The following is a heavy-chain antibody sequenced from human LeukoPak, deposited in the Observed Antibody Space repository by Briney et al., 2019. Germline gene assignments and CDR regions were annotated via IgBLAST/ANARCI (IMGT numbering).Heavy chain of an antibody. CDR3: ARGALTDYYYYYGMDV. V-gene: IGHV1-46*01. CDR1: VYTFTSYY. Sequence: ASVQVSCKACVYTFTSYYMHWVRQAPGQGLDWMGIINPSGGSTSYAQKFQGRVTMTRDTSTSTVYMELSSLRSEDTAVYHCARGALTDYYYYYGMDVWGQGTTVTVSS. J-gene: IGHJ6*02. CDR2: INPSGGST.